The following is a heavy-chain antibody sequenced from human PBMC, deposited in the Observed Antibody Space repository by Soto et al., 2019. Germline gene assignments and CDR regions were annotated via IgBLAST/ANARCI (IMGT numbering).Heavy chain of an antibody. CDR1: GGTFSSYA. D-gene: IGHD3-9*01. CDR3: ASIYDILTGYYYYGMDV. Sequence: SVKVSCKASGGTFSSYAISWVRQAPRQGLEWMGGIIPIFGTANYAQKFQGRATITADKSTSTAYMELSSLRSEDTAVYYCASIYDILTGYYYYGMDVWGQGTTVTVSS. J-gene: IGHJ6*02. CDR2: IIPIFGTA. V-gene: IGHV1-69*06.